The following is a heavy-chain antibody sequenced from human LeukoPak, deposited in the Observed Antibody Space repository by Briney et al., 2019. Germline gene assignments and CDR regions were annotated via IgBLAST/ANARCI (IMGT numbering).Heavy chain of an antibody. CDR3: ARDSSITTRAPGY. Sequence: ASVKVSCKASGYTFTSYGISWVRQAPGQGLEWMGWINTYNGNTNYAQKLQGRVTMTTNTSTSTAYMELKSLGSDDTAMYYCARDSSITTRAPGYWGQGTLVTVSS. CDR2: INTYNGNT. J-gene: IGHJ4*02. V-gene: IGHV1-18*01. D-gene: IGHD6-6*01. CDR1: GYTFTSYG.